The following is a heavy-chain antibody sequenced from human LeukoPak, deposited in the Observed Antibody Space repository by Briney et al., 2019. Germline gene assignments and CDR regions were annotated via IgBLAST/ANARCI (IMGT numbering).Heavy chain of an antibody. Sequence: ASVKVSCKASGYTFTDYYIHWVRQAPGQGLEWMGIINPSGGSTIYAQRFHGRVTMTRDTSTSTVYMELSSLRSEDTAVYYCAQLESFDYWGQGTLVTVSS. V-gene: IGHV1-46*01. J-gene: IGHJ4*02. D-gene: IGHD3-3*01. CDR1: GYTFTDYY. CDR2: INPSGGST. CDR3: AQLESFDY.